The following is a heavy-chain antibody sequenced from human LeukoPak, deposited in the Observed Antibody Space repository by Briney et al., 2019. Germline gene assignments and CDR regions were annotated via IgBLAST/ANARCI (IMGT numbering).Heavy chain of an antibody. D-gene: IGHD3-22*01. CDR3: AKDTYYYDSSGHDY. V-gene: IGHV3-9*01. Sequence: PGGSLRLSCAASGFTFDDYAMHWVRQAPGKVLEWVSGISWNSGSIGYADSVKGRFTISRDNAKNSLYLQMNSLRAEDTALYYCAKDTYYYDSSGHDYWGQGTLVTVSS. CDR1: GFTFDDYA. J-gene: IGHJ4*02. CDR2: ISWNSGSI.